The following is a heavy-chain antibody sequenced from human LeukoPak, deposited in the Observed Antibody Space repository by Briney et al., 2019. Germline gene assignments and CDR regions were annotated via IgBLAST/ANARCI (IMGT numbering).Heavy chain of an antibody. CDR3: ARDGLYYGMDV. V-gene: IGHV3-23*01. CDR2: ISSSGSGDNT. J-gene: IGHJ6*02. Sequence: GGSLRLSCAASGVTLSSFAMSWACQAPGKGLEWVSGISSSGSGDNTYYADSVKGRFTISRDNSKNTLYLQMNSLRAEDTAVYYCARDGLYYGMDVWGQGTTVTVSS. CDR1: GVTLSSFA.